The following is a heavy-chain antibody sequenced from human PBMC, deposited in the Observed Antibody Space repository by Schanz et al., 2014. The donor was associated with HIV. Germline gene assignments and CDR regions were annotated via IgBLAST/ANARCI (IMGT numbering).Heavy chain of an antibody. CDR1: GYTFTSYG. J-gene: IGHJ4*02. V-gene: IGHV1-18*01. Sequence: QVQLVQSGVEVKKPGASVKVSCKASGYTFTSYGISWVRQAPGQGLEWMGWISAYNGNTNYAQKLQGRGTMTTDTATSTAYMELRSLRSDDTAVYYCARKLEAAGTSVCDYWGQGTLVTVSS. CDR3: ARKLEAAGTSVCDY. D-gene: IGHD6-13*01. CDR2: ISAYNGNT.